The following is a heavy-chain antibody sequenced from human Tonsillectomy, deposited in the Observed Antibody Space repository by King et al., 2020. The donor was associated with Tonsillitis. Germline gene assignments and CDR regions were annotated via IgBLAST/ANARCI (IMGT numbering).Heavy chain of an antibody. CDR2: IIPIVGIA. J-gene: IGHJ4*02. CDR1: GGTFSSYG. CDR3: ARAYGSGNYYIFDY. V-gene: IGHV1-69*09. Sequence: VQLVESGAEVKMPGSSVKVSCKASGGTFSSYGISWVRQAPGQGLEWMGRIIPIVGIANYAQKFQGRVTITADKSTSTAYMELSSLRSEDTAVYYCARAYGSGNYYIFDYWGQGTLVTVSS. D-gene: IGHD3-10*01.